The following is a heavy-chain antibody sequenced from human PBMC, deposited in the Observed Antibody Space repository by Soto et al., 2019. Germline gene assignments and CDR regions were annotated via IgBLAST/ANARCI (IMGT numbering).Heavy chain of an antibody. CDR2: ISGSGDNT. Sequence: EVQLLESGGRLVQPGGSLRLSCAASGFIFSTDALNWVRQAPGKGLEWVSGISGSGDNTYYADSVKGRFTISRDNSKNTLYLQMNYVRVEDTAVYYCAKSPRRGHGPPWDYWGQGTLVTVSS. CDR1: GFIFSTDA. CDR3: AKSPRRGHGPPWDY. V-gene: IGHV3-23*01. J-gene: IGHJ4*02.